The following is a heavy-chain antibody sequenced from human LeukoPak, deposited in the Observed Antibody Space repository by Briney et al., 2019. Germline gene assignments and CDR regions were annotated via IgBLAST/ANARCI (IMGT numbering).Heavy chain of an antibody. CDR2: IYYSGST. D-gene: IGHD2/OR15-2a*01. Sequence: SETLSLTCTVSGGSISSYYWSWIRQPPGKGLEWIGYIYYSGSTNYNPSLKSRVTISVDTSKNQFSLKLSSVPAADTAVYYCARGDFYAFDIWGQGTMVTVSS. V-gene: IGHV4-59*01. J-gene: IGHJ3*02. CDR3: ARGDFYAFDI. CDR1: GGSISSYY.